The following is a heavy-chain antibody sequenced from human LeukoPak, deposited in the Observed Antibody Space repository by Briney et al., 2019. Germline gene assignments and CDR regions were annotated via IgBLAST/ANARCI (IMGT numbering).Heavy chain of an antibody. CDR3: ARDEDYGDSNWLDP. D-gene: IGHD4-17*01. CDR2: IWYDGSNK. V-gene: IGHV3-33*01. J-gene: IGHJ5*02. CDR1: GFTFSSYG. Sequence: GGSLRLSCAASGFTFSSYGMHWVRQAPGKGLEWVAVIWYDGSNKYYADSVKGRFTISRDNSKNTLYLQMNSLRAEDTAVYYCARDEDYGDSNWLDPWGQGTLVTVSS.